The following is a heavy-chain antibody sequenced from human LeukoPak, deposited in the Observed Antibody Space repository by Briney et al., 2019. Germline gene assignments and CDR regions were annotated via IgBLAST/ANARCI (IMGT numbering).Heavy chain of an antibody. D-gene: IGHD3-10*01. V-gene: IGHV3-7*01. CDR3: ARDRGGSVSHGFDAFYI. CDR2: IKQDGGEK. CDR1: VFTFSNYW. Sequence: GGSLRLSCAASVFTFSNYWMNWVRQAPGKGLEWVANIKQDGGEKSYVDSVKGRFTISRDNAKNSLHLQMNSLRAEDTAVYYCARDRGGSVSHGFDAFYIWVQGTMVTVSS. J-gene: IGHJ3*02.